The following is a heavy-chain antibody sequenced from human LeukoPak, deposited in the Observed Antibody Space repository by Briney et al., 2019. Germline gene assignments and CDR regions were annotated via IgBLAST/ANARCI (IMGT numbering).Heavy chain of an antibody. Sequence: PSETLSLTCAVSGGSISSNNWWNWVRQPPGKGLEWIANIYYSGSTYYSPSLKSRVTISVDTSKNQFSLKLSSVTAADTAVYYCARGRGYYYGSGSYYYFDYWGQGTLVTVSS. CDR1: GGSISSNNW. D-gene: IGHD3-10*01. V-gene: IGHV4-4*02. J-gene: IGHJ4*02. CDR3: ARGRGYYYGSGSYYYFDY. CDR2: IYYSGST.